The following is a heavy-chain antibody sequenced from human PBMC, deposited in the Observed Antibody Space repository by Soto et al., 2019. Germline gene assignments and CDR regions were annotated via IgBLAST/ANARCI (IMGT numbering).Heavy chain of an antibody. CDR1: GFTFSSYA. J-gene: IGHJ6*02. Sequence: QVQLVESGGGVVQPGRSLRLSCAASGFTFSSYAMHWVRQAPGKGLEWVAVISYDGSNKYYADSVKGRFTISRDNSKNTLYLQMNSLRAEDTAVYYCERGGYYYDSSGYFYYYYYGMDVWGQGTTVTVSS. CDR3: ERGGYYYDSSGYFYYYYYGMDV. CDR2: ISYDGSNK. D-gene: IGHD3-22*01. V-gene: IGHV3-30-3*01.